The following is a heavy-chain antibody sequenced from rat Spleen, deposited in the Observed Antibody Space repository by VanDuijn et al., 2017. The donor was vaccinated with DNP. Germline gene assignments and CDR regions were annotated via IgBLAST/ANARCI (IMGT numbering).Heavy chain of an antibody. CDR1: GFTFSDYY. J-gene: IGHJ2*01. CDR2: ISYDGGSS. V-gene: IGHV5-22*01. Sequence: DVQLVESGGGLMQPGRSLKLSCAASGFTFSDYYMAWVRQAPTKGLEWVAYISYDGGSSYHGDSVKGRFTISRDIVKNILYLQMNSLRSEDMATYYCARHVLPLRVWDYWGQGVMVTVSS. D-gene: IGHD1-4*01. CDR3: ARHVLPLRVWDY.